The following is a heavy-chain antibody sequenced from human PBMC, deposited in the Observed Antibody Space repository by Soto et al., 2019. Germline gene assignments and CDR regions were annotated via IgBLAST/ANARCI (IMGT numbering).Heavy chain of an antibody. D-gene: IGHD2-2*02. V-gene: IGHV4-61*01. CDR1: GGSVTSGTYY. CDR2: IYYTGTT. Sequence: QVQLQESGPGLVKPSETLSLTCTVSGGSVTSGTYYWSWIRQPPGKGLEWIGSIYYTGTTNYNPALKSRVTVSVDTSENQFSLKLASATAADTAVYYCAEAHSPHTCGKYWGQGPLVTVCS. CDR3: AEAHSPHTCGKY. J-gene: IGHJ4*02.